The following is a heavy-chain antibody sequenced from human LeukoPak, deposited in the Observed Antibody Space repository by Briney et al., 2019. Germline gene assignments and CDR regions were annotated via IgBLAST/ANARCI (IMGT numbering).Heavy chain of an antibody. J-gene: IGHJ4*02. CDR3: ASIWYDSSGYPLDY. D-gene: IGHD3-22*01. CDR2: IYYSGST. V-gene: IGHV4-39*01. Sequence: SETLSLTCTVSGGSISSSSYYWGWIRQPPGKGLEWIGSIYYSGSTYYNPSLKSRVTISVDTSKNQFSLKLSSVTAADTAVYYCASIWYDSSGYPLDYWGQGTLVTVSS. CDR1: GGSISSSSYY.